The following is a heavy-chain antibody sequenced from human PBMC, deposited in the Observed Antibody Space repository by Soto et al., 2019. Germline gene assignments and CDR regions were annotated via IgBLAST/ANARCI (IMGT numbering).Heavy chain of an antibody. J-gene: IGHJ4*02. CDR2: ITGDGGAT. D-gene: IGHD5-12*01. Sequence: GGSLRLFCAASGFPLSSHVFSWIRQAPGKGLEWVSGITGDGGATYYADSVTGRFIISRDNSKNALYLQMNSLRADDTAVYYCVRYRRFAYEPYFDYWGQGTLVTVSS. CDR1: GFPLSSHV. CDR3: VRYRRFAYEPYFDY. V-gene: IGHV3-23*01.